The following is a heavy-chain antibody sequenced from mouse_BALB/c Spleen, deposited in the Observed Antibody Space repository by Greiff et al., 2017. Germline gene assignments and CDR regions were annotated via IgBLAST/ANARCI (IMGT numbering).Heavy chain of an antibody. CDR1: GFTFSSYG. CDR2: INSNGGST. Sequence: EVQGVESGGGLVQPGGSLKLSCAASGFTFSSYGMSWVRQTPDKRLELVATINSNGGSTYYPDSVKGRFTISRDNAKNTLYLQMSSLKSEDTAMYYCARGGNYYGSSYAMDYWGQGTSVTVSS. V-gene: IGHV5-6-3*01. J-gene: IGHJ4*01. CDR3: ARGGNYYGSSYAMDY. D-gene: IGHD1-1*01.